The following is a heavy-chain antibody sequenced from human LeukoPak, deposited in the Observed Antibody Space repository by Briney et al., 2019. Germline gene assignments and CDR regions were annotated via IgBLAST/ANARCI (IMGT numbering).Heavy chain of an antibody. CDR3: AKWELLSRFFDY. CDR1: GFTFSGNW. Sequence: GDSLRLSCVGSGFTFSGNWMTWVRQAPGKGLEWLAIINEGGGLTYYADSVKGRFTISRDNSKNTLYLQMNSLRAEDTAVYYCAKWELLSRFFDYWGQGTPVTVSS. CDR2: INEGGGLT. V-gene: IGHV3-7*03. D-gene: IGHD1-26*01. J-gene: IGHJ4*02.